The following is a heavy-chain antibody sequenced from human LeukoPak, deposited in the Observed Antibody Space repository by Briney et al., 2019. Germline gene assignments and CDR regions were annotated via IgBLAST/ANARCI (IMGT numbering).Heavy chain of an antibody. J-gene: IGHJ5*02. D-gene: IGHD3-10*01. V-gene: IGHV5-51*01. CDR3: ARRGGWFGELFNWFDP. CDR2: IYPGDSET. CDR1: GYSFTSYW. Sequence: GESLKISCKGSGYSFTSYWIGWVRQMPGKGLEWTGIIYPGDSETRYSPSFQGQVTISADKSISTAYLQWSSLKASDTAMYYCARRGGWFGELFNWFDPWGQGTLVTVSS.